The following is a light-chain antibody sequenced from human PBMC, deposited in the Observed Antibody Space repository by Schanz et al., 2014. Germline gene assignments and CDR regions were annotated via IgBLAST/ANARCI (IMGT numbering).Light chain of an antibody. V-gene: IGKV3-20*01. CDR1: QSLTGNY. CDR3: QQYDTWPRT. Sequence: EIVLTQSPDTLSLSPGERATLSCGASQSLTGNYLAWYQQRPGRAPSLLIYGASTRATGIPARFSGGGSGTDFTLTISSLQSEDLAVYFCQQYDTWPRTFGQGTKVEI. J-gene: IGKJ1*01. CDR2: GAS.